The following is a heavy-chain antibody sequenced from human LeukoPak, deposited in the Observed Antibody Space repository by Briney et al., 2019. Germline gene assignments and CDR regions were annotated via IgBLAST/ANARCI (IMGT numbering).Heavy chain of an antibody. CDR2: INPNSGGT. Sequence: ASVKVSCKASGYTFTGYYMHWVRQAPGQGLEWMGWINPNSGGTNYAQKLQGRVTMTTDTSTSTAYMELRSLRSDDTAVYYCAREAFTMVRGVIILREKGNWFDPWGQGTLVTVSS. J-gene: IGHJ5*02. D-gene: IGHD3-10*01. V-gene: IGHV1-2*02. CDR1: GYTFTGYY. CDR3: AREAFTMVRGVIILREKGNWFDP.